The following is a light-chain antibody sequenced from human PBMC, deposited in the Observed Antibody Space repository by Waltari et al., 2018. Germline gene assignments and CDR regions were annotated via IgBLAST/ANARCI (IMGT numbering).Light chain of an antibody. Sequence: QSVLTQPPSASGTPGQRVTISCSGSSSDIGANYVYWYKQLPGTAPKLLIYGNTQRPSGVPDRFSGSKSGTSASLAISDLRSEDEADYYCAAWDDNLLYVFGTGTKVTVL. CDR1: SSDIGANY. V-gene: IGLV1-47*01. CDR2: GNT. J-gene: IGLJ1*01. CDR3: AAWDDNLLYV.